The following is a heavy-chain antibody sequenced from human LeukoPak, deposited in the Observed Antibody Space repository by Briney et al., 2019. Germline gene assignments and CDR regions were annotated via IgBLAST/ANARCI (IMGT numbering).Heavy chain of an antibody. D-gene: IGHD6-19*01. CDR3: ARHPGIAVDNNWFDP. CDR2: IYYSGST. J-gene: IGHJ5*02. CDR1: GGSISSYY. V-gene: IGHV4-59*01. Sequence: SETLSLTCTVSGGSISSYYWSWIRQPPGKGLEWIGYIYYSGSTNYNPSLKSRVTISVDTSKNQFSLKLSSVTAADTAVYYCARHPGIAVDNNWFDPWGQGTLVTVSS.